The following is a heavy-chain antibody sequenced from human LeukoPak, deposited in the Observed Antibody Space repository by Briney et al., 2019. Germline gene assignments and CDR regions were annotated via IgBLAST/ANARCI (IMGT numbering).Heavy chain of an antibody. CDR1: GGSISSSNYY. D-gene: IGHD3-22*01. CDR3: ARDLYSSGFAGPFDY. J-gene: IGHJ4*02. CDR2: IYYSGST. V-gene: IGHV4-39*07. Sequence: SETLSLTCTVSGGSISSSNYYWGWIRQPPGKGLEWIGNIYYSGSTNYNPSLKSRVTISVDTSKNQFSLKLSSVTAADTAVYYCARDLYSSGFAGPFDYWGQGTLVTVSS.